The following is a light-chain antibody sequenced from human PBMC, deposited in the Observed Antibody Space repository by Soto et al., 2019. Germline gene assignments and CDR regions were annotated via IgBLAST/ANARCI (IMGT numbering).Light chain of an antibody. CDR2: SDN. J-gene: IGLJ2*01. CDR1: SSNIGRDA. CDR3: AAWDDRLNGLV. Sequence: QLVLTQPPSASGTPGQRVTISCSGSSSNIGRDAVNWYQQLPGMAPKLLIYSDNQRPSGVPDRFSGSKSGTSASLAISGLQSEDEADYSCAAWDDRLNGLVFGGGTKVTVL. V-gene: IGLV1-44*01.